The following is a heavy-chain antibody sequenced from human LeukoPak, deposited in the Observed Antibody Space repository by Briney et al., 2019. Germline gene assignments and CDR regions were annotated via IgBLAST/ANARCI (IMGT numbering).Heavy chain of an antibody. V-gene: IGHV4-39*01. CDR1: GGSISSSSYY. J-gene: IGHJ4*02. D-gene: IGHD6-6*01. CDR2: IYYSGST. CDR3: ARRRSLSYSSSSGFDY. Sequence: SETLSLTCTVSGGSISSSSYYWGWIRQPPGKGLEWIGSIYYSGSTYYNPSLNSRVTISVDASKNQFSLKLSSATAADTAVYYCARRRSLSYSSSSGFDYWGQGTLVTVSS.